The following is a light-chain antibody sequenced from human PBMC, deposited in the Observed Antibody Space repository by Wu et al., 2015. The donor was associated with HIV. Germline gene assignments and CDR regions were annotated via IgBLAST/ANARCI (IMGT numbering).Light chain of an antibody. J-gene: IGKJ4*01. CDR3: QQYDNLPAT. CDR2: DAS. V-gene: IGKV1-33*01. Sequence: DIQMTQSPSSLSASVGDTVTITCQASQGIKNYLNWYQQKSGKAPKVLIYDASKLETGTPSRFSGSGYGTDFAFIISSLQPEDIATYYCQQYDNLPATFGGGTKVEIK. CDR1: QGIKNY.